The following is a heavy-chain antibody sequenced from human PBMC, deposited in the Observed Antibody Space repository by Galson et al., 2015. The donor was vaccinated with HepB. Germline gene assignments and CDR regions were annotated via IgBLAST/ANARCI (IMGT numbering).Heavy chain of an antibody. Sequence: SLRVSCAASGFTFSTYAMSWVRQTPGKGLEWVAAISGSDDGTYHAASVRGRVTISRDDSTNTPYLQLNRLRAEDTAPYYCAKGMAGSCTRVLCYSFDYWGQGSLVTVSS. CDR2: ISGSDDGT. CDR3: AKGMAGSCTRVLCYSFDY. D-gene: IGHD2-8*02. J-gene: IGHJ4*02. CDR1: GFTFSTYA. V-gene: IGHV3-23*01.